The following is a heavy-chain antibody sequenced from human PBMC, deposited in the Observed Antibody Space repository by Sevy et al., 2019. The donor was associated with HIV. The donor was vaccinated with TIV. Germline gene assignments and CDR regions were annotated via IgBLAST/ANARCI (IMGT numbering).Heavy chain of an antibody. J-gene: IGHJ5*02. CDR1: GYTFTGYY. Sequence: ASVKVSCKASGYTFTGYYMHWVRQVPGQGLEWMGWINPNSGGTNYAQKFQGRVTMTRDTSISTAYMELSRLRPDDPAVYYCAREVIGDIVVVPAAIPRWFDPWGQGTLVTVSS. CDR2: INPNSGGT. CDR3: AREVIGDIVVVPAAIPRWFDP. V-gene: IGHV1-2*02. D-gene: IGHD2-2*02.